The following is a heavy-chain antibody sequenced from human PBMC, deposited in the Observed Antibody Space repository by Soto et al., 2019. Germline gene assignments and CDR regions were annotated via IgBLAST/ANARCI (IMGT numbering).Heavy chain of an antibody. CDR1: GVSITSSNYY. CDR3: AATWAGDHQVQSSGYYYFDF. V-gene: IGHV4-39*01. J-gene: IGHJ4*02. Sequence: QVQLQESGPGLVKPSETMSLTCTVSGVSITSSNYYWAWIRQPPGKGLEWIASVYYSGGTYYNPSLRGRVTISVDAPTNQFSLKLSSVTATDTAVYSCAATWAGDHQVQSSGYYYFDFWGQGTLVTVSS. CDR2: VYYSGGT. D-gene: IGHD3-22*01.